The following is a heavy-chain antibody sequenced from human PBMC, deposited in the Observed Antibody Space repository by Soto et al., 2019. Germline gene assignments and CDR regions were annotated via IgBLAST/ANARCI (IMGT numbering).Heavy chain of an antibody. Sequence: ASVKVSCKASGYTFTSYDINWVRQATGQGLEWMGWMNPNSGNTGYAQKFQGRVTMTRNTSISTAYMELSSLRSEDTAVYYCAEYRGQLGRLDVWGQGTMVTVSS. D-gene: IGHD5-18*01. CDR3: AEYRGQLGRLDV. CDR1: GYTFTSYD. CDR2: MNPNSGNT. J-gene: IGHJ3*01. V-gene: IGHV1-8*01.